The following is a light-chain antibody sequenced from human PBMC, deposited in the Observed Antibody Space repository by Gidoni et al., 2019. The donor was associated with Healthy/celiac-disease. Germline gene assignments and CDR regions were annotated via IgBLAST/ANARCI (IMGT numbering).Light chain of an antibody. CDR3: QSYDSSLSRV. CDR2: GNS. J-gene: IGLJ1*01. CDR1: SSNIGAGYD. V-gene: IGLV1-40*01. Sequence: QSVLTQPPSVSAAPRQRVTISCTGSSSNIGAGYDVHWYQQLPGTAPKLLIYGNSNRPSGVPDRFAGSKSGTSASLAITGLQAEDEADYYCQSYDSSLSRVFGTGTKVTVL.